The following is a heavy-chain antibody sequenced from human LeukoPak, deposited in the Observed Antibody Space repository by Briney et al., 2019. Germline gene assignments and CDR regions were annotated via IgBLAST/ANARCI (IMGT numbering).Heavy chain of an antibody. D-gene: IGHD5-12*01. Sequence: GGSLRLSCAASGFTVSSNYMSWVRQAPGKGLEWVSVIYSGGSTYYADSVKGRFTISRDNSENTLYLQMNSLRAEDTAVYYCARGCGYSGYDCFDYWGQGTLVNVSS. J-gene: IGHJ4*02. CDR2: IYSGGST. CDR1: GFTVSSNY. CDR3: ARGCGYSGYDCFDY. V-gene: IGHV3-53*01.